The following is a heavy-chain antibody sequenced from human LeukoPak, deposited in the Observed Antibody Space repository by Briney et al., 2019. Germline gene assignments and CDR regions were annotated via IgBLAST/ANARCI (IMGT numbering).Heavy chain of an antibody. J-gene: IGHJ1*01. Sequence: PSETLSLTCSVSGDSVSRSDSYWDWIRQPPGKGLEWIGTIYYSGRTYYSPSLKSRVTMSVDPSKNQFSLTLRSVTAADTAVYCCARRRYYDGSGYLEWGQGTLLSVSS. D-gene: IGHD3-22*01. V-gene: IGHV4-39*01. CDR3: ARRRYYDGSGYLE. CDR2: IYYSGRT. CDR1: GDSVSRSDSY.